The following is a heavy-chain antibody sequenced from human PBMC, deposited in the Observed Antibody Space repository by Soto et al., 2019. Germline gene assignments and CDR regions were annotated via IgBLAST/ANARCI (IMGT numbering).Heavy chain of an antibody. V-gene: IGHV1-8*02. J-gene: IGHJ6*02. D-gene: IGHD6-19*01. Sequence: ASVKVSCKASGYTFTSYGVQWVRQATGQGLEWIRWMNPKSGNTGYAQKFQGRVTMTRNTSISTAYMELSSLRSEDTAVYYCARVVYPEDMQWLPTRYYYYGMDVWGQGTTVTVS. CDR1: GYTFTSYG. CDR2: MNPKSGNT. CDR3: ARVVYPEDMQWLPTRYYYYGMDV.